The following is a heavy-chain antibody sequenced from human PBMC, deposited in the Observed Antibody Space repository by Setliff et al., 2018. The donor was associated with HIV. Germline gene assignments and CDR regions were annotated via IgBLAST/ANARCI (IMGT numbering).Heavy chain of an antibody. J-gene: IGHJ4*02. CDR1: NFIFTHAW. V-gene: IGHV3-15*01. CDR3: ATERIGVAGPGYFGY. CDR2: VRSKKDGGTI. D-gene: IGHD6-19*01. Sequence: GGSLRLSCAASNFIFTHAWMSWVRQAPGRGPEWVGRVRSKKDGGTIDYAAPVKGRFTISRDDSKSMVFLQMNNLTTEDTGVYYCATERIGVAGPGYFGYLGQGTLVTVSS.